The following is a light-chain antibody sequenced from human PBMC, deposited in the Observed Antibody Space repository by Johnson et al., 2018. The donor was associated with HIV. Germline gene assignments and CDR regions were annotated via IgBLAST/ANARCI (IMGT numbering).Light chain of an antibody. CDR2: DNN. V-gene: IGLV1-51*02. J-gene: IGLJ1*01. CDR1: RSNIGAIF. CDR3: GTWDSSLSAYV. Sequence: QSLLTQSPPVSAAPGQKVTFSCSGSRSNIGAIFVSWYQQLSGTAPIPLIYDNNKLPPGIPDRSSGSMSFTSAILVITGLPIGDAADYYCGTWDSSLSAYVFGTGTKVTVL.